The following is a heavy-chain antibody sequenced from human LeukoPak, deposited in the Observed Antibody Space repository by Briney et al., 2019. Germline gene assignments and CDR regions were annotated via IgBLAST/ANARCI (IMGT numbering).Heavy chain of an antibody. J-gene: IGHJ4*02. D-gene: IGHD3-16*02. CDR3: ARDSLYDYVWGSYRHNSDY. V-gene: IGHV3-21*01. CDR2: ISSSSSYI. CDR1: GFTFSSYS. Sequence: GGSLRLSCAASGFTFSSYSMNWVRQAPGKGLEWVSSISSSSSYIYYADSVKGRLTISRDNAKNSLYLQMNSLRAEDTAVYYCARDSLYDYVWGSYRHNSDYWGQGTLVTVSS.